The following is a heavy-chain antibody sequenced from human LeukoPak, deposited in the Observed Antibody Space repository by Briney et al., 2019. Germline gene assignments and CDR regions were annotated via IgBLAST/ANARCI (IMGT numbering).Heavy chain of an antibody. V-gene: IGHV1-3*01. CDR3: ARAGRRYYDSSGPGTWFDP. Sequence: ASVKVSCKASGYTFTSYAMHWVRRAPGQRLEWMGWINAGNGNTKYSQKFQGRVTITRDTSASTAYMELSSLRSEDTAVYYCARAGRRYYDSSGPGTWFDPWGQGTLVTVSS. CDR1: GYTFTSYA. CDR2: INAGNGNT. D-gene: IGHD3-22*01. J-gene: IGHJ5*02.